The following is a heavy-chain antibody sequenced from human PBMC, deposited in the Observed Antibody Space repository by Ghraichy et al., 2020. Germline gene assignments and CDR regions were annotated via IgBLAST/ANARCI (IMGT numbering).Heavy chain of an antibody. CDR1: GFTFSSYS. V-gene: IGHV3-21*01. D-gene: IGHD4-17*01. CDR2: ISSSSSYI. Sequence: GESLNISCAASGFTFSSYSMNWVRQAPGKGLEWVSSISSSSSYIYYADSVKGRFTISRDNAKNSLYLQMNSLRAEDTAVYYCARDFLADGDTDYWGQGTLVTVSS. CDR3: ARDFLADGDTDY. J-gene: IGHJ4*02.